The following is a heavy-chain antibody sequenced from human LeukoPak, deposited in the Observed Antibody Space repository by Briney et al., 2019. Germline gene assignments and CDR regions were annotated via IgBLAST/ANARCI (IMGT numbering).Heavy chain of an antibody. V-gene: IGHV3-7*01. J-gene: IGHJ4*02. CDR1: GFTFSSYW. CDR2: IKQDESEK. Sequence: GGSLRLSCAASGFTFSSYWMSWVRQAPGKGLEWVANIKQDESEKYYVDSVKGRFTISRDNAKNSLYLQMNSLRAEDMAVYYCAREGSGMFSSGYFEYWGQGTLVTVSS. CDR3: AREGSGMFSSGYFEY. D-gene: IGHD3-22*01.